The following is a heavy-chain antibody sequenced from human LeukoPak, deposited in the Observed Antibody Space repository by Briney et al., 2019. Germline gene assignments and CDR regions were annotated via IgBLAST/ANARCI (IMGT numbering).Heavy chain of an antibody. J-gene: IGHJ5*02. CDR2: INHSGST. D-gene: IGHD6-25*01. CDR1: GGSFSGYY. V-gene: IGHV4-34*01. Sequence: SETLSLTCAVYGGSFSGYYWSWIRQPPGKGLEWIGEINHSGSTNYNPSLKSRVAISVDTSKNQFSLKLSSVTAADTAVYYCARAPASAPRGRFDPWGQGTLVTVSS. CDR3: ARAPASAPRGRFDP.